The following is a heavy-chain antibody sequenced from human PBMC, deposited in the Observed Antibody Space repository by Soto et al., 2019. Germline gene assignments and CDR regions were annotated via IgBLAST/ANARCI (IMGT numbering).Heavy chain of an antibody. CDR1: GGSISSSSYY. V-gene: IGHV4-39*01. CDR2: IYYSGST. Sequence: SETLSLTCTVSGGSISSSSYYWGWIRQPPGKGLEWIGSIYYSGSTYYNPSLKSRVTISVDTSKNQFSLKLSSVTAADTAVYYCARNGRLYDFWSGYYYPAAFDYWGQGTLVTVS. CDR3: ARNGRLYDFWSGYYYPAAFDY. D-gene: IGHD3-3*01. J-gene: IGHJ4*02.